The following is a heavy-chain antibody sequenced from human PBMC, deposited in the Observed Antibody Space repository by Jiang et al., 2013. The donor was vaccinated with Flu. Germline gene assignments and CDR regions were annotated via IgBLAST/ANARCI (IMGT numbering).Heavy chain of an antibody. CDR3: ARDIEPILSPLGY. V-gene: IGHV3-30*01. CDR2: ISYDGSNK. D-gene: IGHD2-15*01. Sequence: RSLRLSCAASGFTFSSYAMHWVRQAPGKGLEWVAVISYDGSNKYYADSVKGRFTISRDNSKNTLYLQMNSLRAEDTAVYYCARDIEPILSPLGYWGRGTLVTVSS. CDR1: GFTFSSYA. J-gene: IGHJ4*02.